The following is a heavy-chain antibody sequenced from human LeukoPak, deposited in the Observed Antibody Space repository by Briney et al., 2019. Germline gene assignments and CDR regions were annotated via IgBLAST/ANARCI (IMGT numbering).Heavy chain of an antibody. CDR3: ARPIDSSNWFQHQNYYYYMDV. J-gene: IGHJ6*03. CDR1: GGSFSGYY. Sequence: SETLSLTCAVYGGSFSGYYWSWIRQPPGKGLEWIGEINHSGNTNYNPSLKSRVTISVDTSKNQFSLKLSSVTAADTAVYYCARPIDSSNWFQHQNYYYYMDVWGKGTTVTVS. D-gene: IGHD6-13*01. CDR2: INHSGNT. V-gene: IGHV4-34*01.